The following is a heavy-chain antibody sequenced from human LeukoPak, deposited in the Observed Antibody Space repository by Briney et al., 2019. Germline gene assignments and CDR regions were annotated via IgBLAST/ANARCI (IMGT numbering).Heavy chain of an antibody. Sequence: PGGSLRLSCAASGFTVSSNYMSWVRQAPGKGLEWVSVIYSGGSTYYADSVKGRFTISRDNSKNTLYLQMNSLRAEDTAVYYCARDSREAALYYYYYGMDVWGQGTTVTVSS. V-gene: IGHV3-53*01. CDR3: ARDSREAALYYYYYGMDV. D-gene: IGHD6-6*01. J-gene: IGHJ6*02. CDR2: IYSGGST. CDR1: GFTVSSNY.